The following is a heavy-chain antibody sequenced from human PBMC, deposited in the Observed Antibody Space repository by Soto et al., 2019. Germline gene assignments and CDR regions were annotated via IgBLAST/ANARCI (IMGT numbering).Heavy chain of an antibody. CDR2: ISWNSGII. CDR1: GFTFDDYA. Sequence: EMQLVESGGGLVQPGRSLRLSCAASGFTFDDYAMHWVRQVPGKGPEWVSGISWNSGIIDYADSVKGRFTISRDSGKNALYFQKDRLESEDTGLYYCHKGIGWGGSHLNHAFDVWGQGTMVSVSS. J-gene: IGHJ3*01. CDR3: HKGIGWGGSHLNHAFDV. D-gene: IGHD1-26*01. V-gene: IGHV3-9*01.